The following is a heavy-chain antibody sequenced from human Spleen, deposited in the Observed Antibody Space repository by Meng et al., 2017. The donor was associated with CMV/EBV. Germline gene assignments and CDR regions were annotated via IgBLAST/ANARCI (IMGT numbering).Heavy chain of an antibody. Sequence: GGSLRLSCAASEFTFSSYWMHWVRQAPGKGLEWVSAISGSGGSTYYADSVKGQFTISRDNSKNTLYLQMNSLRAEDTAVYYCAKEGLLSDAFDIWGQGTMVTVSS. CDR2: ISGSGGST. CDR3: AKEGLLSDAFDI. D-gene: IGHD2-15*01. J-gene: IGHJ3*02. CDR1: EFTFSSYW. V-gene: IGHV3-23*01.